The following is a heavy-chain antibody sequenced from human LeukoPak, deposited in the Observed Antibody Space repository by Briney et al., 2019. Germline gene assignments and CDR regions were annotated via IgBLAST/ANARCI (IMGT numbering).Heavy chain of an antibody. Sequence: EASVNVSCKASGGTFSSYAISWVRQAPGQGLEWMGGIIPIFGTANYAQKFQGRVTITADESTSTAYMELSSLRSEDTAVYYCARDTTENNYYYYGMDVWGQGTTVTVSS. V-gene: IGHV1-69*13. CDR1: GGTFSSYA. D-gene: IGHD1-1*01. CDR3: ARDTTENNYYYYGMDV. J-gene: IGHJ6*02. CDR2: IIPIFGTA.